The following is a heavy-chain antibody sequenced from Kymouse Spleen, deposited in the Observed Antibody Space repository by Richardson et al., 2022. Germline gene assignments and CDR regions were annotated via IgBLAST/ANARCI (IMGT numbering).Heavy chain of an antibody. J-gene: IGHJ3*02. Sequence: QVQLVESGGGVVQPGRSLRLSCAASGFTFSSYGMHWVRQAPGKGLEWVAVIWYDGSNKYYADSVKGRFTISRDNSKNTLYLQMNSLRAEDTAVYYCARDLNWSDAFDIWGQGTMVTVSS. CDR3: ARDLNWSDAFDI. CDR1: GFTFSSYG. V-gene: IGHV3-33*01. D-gene: IGHD1-1*01. CDR2: IWYDGSNK.